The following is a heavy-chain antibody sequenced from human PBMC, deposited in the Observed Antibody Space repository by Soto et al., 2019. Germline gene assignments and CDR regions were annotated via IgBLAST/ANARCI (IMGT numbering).Heavy chain of an antibody. Sequence: SETLSLTCAVYGGSFSDTYWNWFRQPPGKGLEWIGEINHNTNTIYNPSLTSRVTISVDTSKNHFSLKLTSVTAADTAVYYYDSSGYDFDYWGQGTLVTVSS. CDR2: INHNTNT. J-gene: IGHJ4*02. V-gene: IGHV4-34*01. CDR1: GGSFSDTY. D-gene: IGHD3-22*01. CDR3: DSSGYDFDY.